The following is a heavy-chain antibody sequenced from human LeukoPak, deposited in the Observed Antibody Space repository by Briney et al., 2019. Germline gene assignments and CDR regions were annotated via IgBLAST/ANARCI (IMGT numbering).Heavy chain of an antibody. D-gene: IGHD5-12*01. CDR1: GFTVSSNY. CDR2: IYSGGST. Sequence: GGSLRLSCAASGFTVSSNYMSWVRQAPGKGLEWVSVIYSGGSTYYTDSVKGRFTISRDNSKNTLYLQMNSLGAEDTAVYYCARHNSGYEYTLDPRTQWYGMDVWGQGTTVTVSS. J-gene: IGHJ6*02. V-gene: IGHV3-66*04. CDR3: ARHNSGYEYTLDPRTQWYGMDV.